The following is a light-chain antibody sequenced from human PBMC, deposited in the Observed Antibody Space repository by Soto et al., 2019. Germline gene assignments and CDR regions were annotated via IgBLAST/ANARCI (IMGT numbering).Light chain of an antibody. CDR3: QQYGSF. V-gene: IGKV3-20*01. CDR2: GAS. CDR1: QSVSSSY. J-gene: IGKJ2*01. Sequence: EIALTQSPGTLSLSPGERATLSWRASQSVSSSYLAWYQQKPGQAPRLLIYGASSRATGIPDRFSGSGSGTDFTLTISRLEREDFPVYYCQQYGSFFGQVTKLEI.